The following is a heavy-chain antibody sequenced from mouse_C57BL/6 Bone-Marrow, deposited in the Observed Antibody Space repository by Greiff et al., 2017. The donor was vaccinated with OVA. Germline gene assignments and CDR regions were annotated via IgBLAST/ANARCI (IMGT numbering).Heavy chain of an antibody. Sequence: VQLQQSGTVLARPGASVKMSCKTSGYTFTSYWMHWVKQRPGQGLEWIGAIYPGNSDTSYNQKFKGKAKLTAVTSASTAYMELSSLTNEDSAVYYCTRTETLYYGSSYVGFAYWGQGTLVTVSA. CDR2: IYPGNSDT. D-gene: IGHD1-1*01. V-gene: IGHV1-5*01. J-gene: IGHJ3*01. CDR1: GYTFTSYW. CDR3: TRTETLYYGSSYVGFAY.